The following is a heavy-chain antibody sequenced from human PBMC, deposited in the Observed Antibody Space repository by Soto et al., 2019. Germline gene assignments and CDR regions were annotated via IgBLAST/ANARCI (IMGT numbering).Heavy chain of an antibody. CDR3: ARDSFYYYDSSGLDP. D-gene: IGHD3-22*01. CDR2: ISAYNGNT. Sequence: GASVKVSCKASGYIFTSYGISWVRPAPGQGLEWMGWISAYNGNTNYAQKLQGRVTMTTDTSTSTAYMELRSLRSDDTAVYYCARDSFYYYDSSGLDPWGQGTLVTVSS. CDR1: GYIFTSYG. V-gene: IGHV1-18*01. J-gene: IGHJ5*02.